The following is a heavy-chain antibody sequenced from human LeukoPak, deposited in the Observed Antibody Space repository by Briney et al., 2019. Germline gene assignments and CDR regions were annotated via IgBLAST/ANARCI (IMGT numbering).Heavy chain of an antibody. CDR1: GGSISSYY. CDR2: INHSGST. V-gene: IGHV4-34*01. D-gene: IGHD3-22*01. CDR3: ARGGGSSGYYLDY. J-gene: IGHJ4*02. Sequence: PSETLSLTCTVSGGSISSYYWSWIRQPPGKGLEWIGEINHSGSTNYNPSLKSRVTISVDTSKNQFSLKLSSVTAADTAVYNCARGGGSSGYYLDYWGQGTLVTVSS.